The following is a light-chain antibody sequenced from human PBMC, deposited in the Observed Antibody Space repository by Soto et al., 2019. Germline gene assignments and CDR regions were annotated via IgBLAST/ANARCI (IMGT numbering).Light chain of an antibody. CDR1: QSVSSSY. J-gene: IGKJ5*01. Sequence: EIVLTQSPGTLSLSPGERATLSCRASQSVSSSYLAWYQQKPGQAPRLLIYGASSRTTGSPDRFSGSGSGTDFTLTISRLEPEDFEVYYCQQYGSSPFGQGTRLEIK. CDR2: GAS. V-gene: IGKV3-20*01. CDR3: QQYGSSP.